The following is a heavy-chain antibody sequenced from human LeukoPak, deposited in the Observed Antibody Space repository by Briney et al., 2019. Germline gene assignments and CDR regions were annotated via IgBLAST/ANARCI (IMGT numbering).Heavy chain of an antibody. Sequence: SETLSLTCTVSGDSTTSHSWSWIRLPPGKGLEWIGYIHSSGSTSYSPSLESRVTITRDTSKNQFSLKMTAVTAADTAVYYCAVSGYGSTDSWGQGTLVTVSS. CDR2: IHSSGST. CDR3: AVSGYGSTDS. D-gene: IGHD3-10*01. J-gene: IGHJ4*02. V-gene: IGHV4-59*03. CDR1: GDSTTSHS.